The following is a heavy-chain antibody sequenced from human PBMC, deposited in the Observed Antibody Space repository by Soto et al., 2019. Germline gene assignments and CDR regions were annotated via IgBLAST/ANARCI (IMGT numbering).Heavy chain of an antibody. D-gene: IGHD2-15*01. Sequence: QVQLVESGGGVVQPGRSLRLSCAASGFTFSSYGMHWVRQAPGKGLEWVAVISYDGSNKYYADSVKGGFTISRDNAKNTLYLVMNSRRAEYTAVSYCAVGASLNYGYLGNWGQGTLVTVSS. CDR3: AVGASLNYGYLGN. CDR1: GFTFSSYG. J-gene: IGHJ4*02. CDR2: ISYDGSNK. V-gene: IGHV3-30*03.